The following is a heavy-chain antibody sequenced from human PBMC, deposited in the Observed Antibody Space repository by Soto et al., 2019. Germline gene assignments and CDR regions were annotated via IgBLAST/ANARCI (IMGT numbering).Heavy chain of an antibody. CDR3: ARGKHRIEYSILHGMDV. CDR2: INPNSGGT. J-gene: IGHJ6*02. V-gene: IGHV1-2*02. D-gene: IGHD6-6*01. CDR1: GYTFTGYY. Sequence: VASVKVSCKASGYTFTGYYIHWVRQAPGQGLEWMGWINPNSGGTNYAQKFQGRVTMTRDTSISTAYMELSRLRSDDTAVYYCARGKHRIEYSILHGMDVWGQGTTVTVYS.